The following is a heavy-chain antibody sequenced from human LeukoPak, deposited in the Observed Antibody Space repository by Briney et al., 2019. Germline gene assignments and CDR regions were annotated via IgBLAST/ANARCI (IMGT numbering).Heavy chain of an antibody. CDR2: IDPSDSYT. CDR1: GYSFTSYW. V-gene: IGHV5-10-1*01. Sequence: GESLRISCKGSGYSFTSYWISWVRQLPGTGLEWMGRIDPSDSYTNYSPSFQGHVTISADKSISTAYLQWSSLKASDTAMYYCAPHRGGLEDLTFDPWGQGTLVTVSS. CDR3: APHRGGLEDLTFDP. J-gene: IGHJ5*02. D-gene: IGHD3-10*01.